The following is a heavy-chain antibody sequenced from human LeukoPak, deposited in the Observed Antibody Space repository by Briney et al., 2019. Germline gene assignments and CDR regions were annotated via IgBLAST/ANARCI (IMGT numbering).Heavy chain of an antibody. Sequence: QAGGSLRLSCAASGFTFSSYAMTWVRQAPGKGLQWVSAVSGSGAHTYYADSVKGRFTTSRANSRDTLFLQMNSMRAEATAIYMCAKVGGTYPYFLDVWGKGTTVIVSS. V-gene: IGHV3-23*01. D-gene: IGHD1-26*01. J-gene: IGHJ6*03. CDR1: GFTFSSYA. CDR3: AKVGGTYPYFLDV. CDR2: VSGSGAHT.